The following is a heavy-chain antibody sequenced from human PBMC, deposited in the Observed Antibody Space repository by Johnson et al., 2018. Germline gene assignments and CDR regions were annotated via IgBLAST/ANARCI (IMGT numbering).Heavy chain of an antibody. CDR3: VINVDDYTGNYFGR. V-gene: IGHV4-4*02. J-gene: IGHJ4*02. CDR2: ISDSGGT. CDR1: GGSIRSDSY. Sequence: VQLVESGPGLVNPSGTLSLTCAVSGGSIRSDSYWSWVRRPPGKGLEWIAEISDSGGTKHNPSLKGRATISVDKSKNQFSLKVNSLTAADTAEYYCVINVDDYTGNYFGRWGQGILVTVSS. D-gene: IGHD5-12*01.